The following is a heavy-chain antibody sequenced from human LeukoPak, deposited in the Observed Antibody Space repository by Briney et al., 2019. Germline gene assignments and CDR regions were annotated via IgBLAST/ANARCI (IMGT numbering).Heavy chain of an antibody. CDR2: INPNSGGT. CDR3: ARNNQHDY. CDR1: GYTFTGYY. V-gene: IGHV1-2*02. Sequence: ASVKGSCKASGYTFTGYYMHWVRQAPVQGLEWMGWINPNSGGTNYAQKFQGRVTVTRDTSISTAYMGLSRLRADDTAAYYCARNNQHDYWGQGTLVTVSS. J-gene: IGHJ4*02. D-gene: IGHD1/OR15-1a*01.